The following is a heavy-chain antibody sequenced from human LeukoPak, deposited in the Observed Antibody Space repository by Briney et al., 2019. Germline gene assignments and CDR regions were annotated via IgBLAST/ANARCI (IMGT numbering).Heavy chain of an antibody. V-gene: IGHV4-31*02. Sequence: SETLSLTCTVSAGSISSRDFFWSWVRQHPGKGLEWIGYIFYSGSTYYNPSLEGRVTVSVDTSKNRFSLTLTSVTAADTAVYYCTRITGLMRVTFDTWGQGTLVTVSS. J-gene: IGHJ5*02. D-gene: IGHD2-8*02. CDR1: AGSISSRDFF. CDR3: TRITGLMRVTFDT. CDR2: IFYSGST.